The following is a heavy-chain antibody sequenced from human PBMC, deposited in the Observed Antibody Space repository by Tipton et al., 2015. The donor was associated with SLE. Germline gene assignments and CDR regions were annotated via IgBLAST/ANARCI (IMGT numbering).Heavy chain of an antibody. V-gene: IGHV1-69*01. J-gene: IGHJ4*02. CDR1: GYTFTSYA. Sequence: QVQLVQSGAEVKKPGASVKVSCKASGYTFTSYAISWVRQAPGQGLEWMGGIIPIFGTANYAQKFQGRVTITADESTSTAYMELSSLRSEDTAVYYCARLPHPNYCGGDCYSGTFFDYWGQGTLVTVSS. D-gene: IGHD2-21*02. CDR3: ARLPHPNYCGGDCYSGTFFDY. CDR2: IIPIFGTA.